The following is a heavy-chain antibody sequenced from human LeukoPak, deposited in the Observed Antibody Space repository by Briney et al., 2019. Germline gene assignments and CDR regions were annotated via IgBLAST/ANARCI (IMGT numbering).Heavy chain of an antibody. D-gene: IGHD3-10*01. CDR2: IKQDGSEK. Sequence: TGGSLRLSCAASGFTFSSYEMNWVRQAPGKGLEWVANIKQDGSEKYYVDSVKGRFTISRDNAKNSLYLQMNSLRAEDTAVYYCAKDGWFGELLIDYWGQGTLVTVSS. CDR3: AKDGWFGELLIDY. J-gene: IGHJ4*02. V-gene: IGHV3-7*04. CDR1: GFTFSSYE.